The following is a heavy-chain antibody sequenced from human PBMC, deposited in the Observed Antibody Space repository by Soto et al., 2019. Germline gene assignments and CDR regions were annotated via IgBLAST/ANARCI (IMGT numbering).Heavy chain of an antibody. CDR3: ARAVAGNGDFDS. V-gene: IGHV3-33*01. J-gene: IGHJ4*02. CDR1: GFTFSSFG. D-gene: IGHD6-19*01. Sequence: QVQLVEAGGGVVQPGRSLRLSCATSGFTFSSFGMHWVRQAPGKGLEWVAVIWYDGSSNYYADSVKGRFTISRDNSKNTLYLQINSLRVEDTAVYYCARAVAGNGDFDSWGQGTLVTVSS. CDR2: IWYDGSSN.